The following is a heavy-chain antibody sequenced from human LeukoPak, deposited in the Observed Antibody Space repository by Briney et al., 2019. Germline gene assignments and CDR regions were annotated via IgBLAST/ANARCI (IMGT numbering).Heavy chain of an antibody. CDR1: GVPISGYW. Sequence: PGGSLRLSRAVSGVPISGYWMSWVRQAPGKGLEWVANIKQDASEIYYVGSVRGRFTISRDNAKNSVFLQMNSLRAEDTAVYYCATDGGPFDNWGQGILVTVSS. CDR2: IKQDASEI. J-gene: IGHJ4*02. CDR3: ATDGGPFDN. D-gene: IGHD3-10*01. V-gene: IGHV3-7*01.